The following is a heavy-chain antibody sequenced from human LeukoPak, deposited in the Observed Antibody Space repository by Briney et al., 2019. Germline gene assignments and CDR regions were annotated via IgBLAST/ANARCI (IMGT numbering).Heavy chain of an antibody. CDR1: GFTFSSYS. Sequence: GGSLRLSCAASGFTFSSYSMNWVRQAPGKGLEWVSSISSSSSYIYYADSVKGRFTISRDNAKNSLYLQMNSLRAEDTAVYYCARDKELGVVITRLFGYWGQGTLVTVSS. V-gene: IGHV3-21*01. CDR3: ARDKELGVVITRLFGY. J-gene: IGHJ4*02. D-gene: IGHD3-3*01. CDR2: ISSSSSYI.